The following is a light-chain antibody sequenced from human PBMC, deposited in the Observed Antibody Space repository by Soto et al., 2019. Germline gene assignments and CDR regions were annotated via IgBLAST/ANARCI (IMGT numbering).Light chain of an antibody. V-gene: IGKV1-9*01. CDR3: QQLNSYPLT. CDR1: QSVSSSY. Sequence: LTQSPGTLSLSPGERATLSCRASQSVSSSYLAWYQQKPGKAPKLLIYAASTLQSGVPSRFSGSGSGTEFTLTISSLQPEDFATYYCQQLNSYPLTFGGGTKVDIK. J-gene: IGKJ4*01. CDR2: AAS.